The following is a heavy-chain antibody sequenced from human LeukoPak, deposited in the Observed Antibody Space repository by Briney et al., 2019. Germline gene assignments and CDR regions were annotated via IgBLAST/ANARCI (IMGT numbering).Heavy chain of an antibody. CDR3: ARGESNGPDY. J-gene: IGHJ4*02. V-gene: IGHV4-59*02. CDR2: IHDSGST. D-gene: IGHD2-8*01. CDR1: GGSVSRYY. Sequence: SETLSLTCTVSGGSVSRYYWSWIRQSPGKGLEWIGYIHDSGSTNSNASLKSRVTISMDTSKNQVSLKLTSVTAADTALYYCARGESNGPDYWGQGTVVSVSS.